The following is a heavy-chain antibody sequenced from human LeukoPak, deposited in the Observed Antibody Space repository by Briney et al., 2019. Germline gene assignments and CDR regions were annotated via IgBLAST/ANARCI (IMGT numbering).Heavy chain of an antibody. CDR2: ISSSSSTI. CDR3: ASQYYDSSGYHEREVGY. CDR1: GFTFSSYS. D-gene: IGHD3-22*01. Sequence: GRSLRLSCAASGFTFSSYSMNWVRQAPGKGLEWVSYISSSSSTIYYADSVKGRFTISRDNAKNSLYLQMNSLRAEDTAVYYCASQYYDSSGYHEREVGYWGQGTLVTVSS. V-gene: IGHV3-48*01. J-gene: IGHJ4*02.